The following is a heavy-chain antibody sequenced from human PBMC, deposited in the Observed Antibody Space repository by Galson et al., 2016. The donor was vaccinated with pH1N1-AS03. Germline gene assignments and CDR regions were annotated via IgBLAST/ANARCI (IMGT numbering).Heavy chain of an antibody. CDR1: GDTLRSHT. V-gene: IGHV1-69*02. J-gene: IGHJ6*02. Sequence: SVKVSCKASGDTLRSHTINWVRQAPGQGLEWMGRINPMVGITDYAQNIQGRVTITADKSTNTAYMELSSLRSEDTAIYYCATGLSVAGTPYEYYGVDVWGQGTTVIVSS. CDR2: INPMVGIT. D-gene: IGHD6-19*01. CDR3: ATGLSVAGTPYEYYGVDV.